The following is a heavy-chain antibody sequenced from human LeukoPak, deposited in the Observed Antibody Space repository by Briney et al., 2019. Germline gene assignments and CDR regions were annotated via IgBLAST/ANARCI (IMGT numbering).Heavy chain of an antibody. Sequence: PSETLSLTCAVYGGSFSRYYWSWIRQPPGKGLEWIGETTDSGSTNYNPSLKSRVTISIDTSKNQFSLKLSSSTAADTAIYYCARGRSSGWSSSIDSWGQGSLATVSS. CDR3: ARGRSSGWSSSIDS. CDR1: GGSFSRYY. J-gene: IGHJ4*02. V-gene: IGHV4-34*01. CDR2: TTDSGST. D-gene: IGHD6-19*01.